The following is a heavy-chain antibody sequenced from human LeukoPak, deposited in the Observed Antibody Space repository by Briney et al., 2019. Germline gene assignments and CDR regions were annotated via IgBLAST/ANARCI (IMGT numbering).Heavy chain of an antibody. CDR2: IYHSGST. D-gene: IGHD2-15*01. V-gene: IGHV4-30-2*01. Sequence: SQTLSLTCTVSGGSISSGGYYWSWIRQPPGKGLEWIGYIYHSGSTYYNPSLKSRVTISVDRSKNQFSLKLSSVTAADTAVYYCARAPGYYFDYWGQGTLVTVSS. J-gene: IGHJ4*02. CDR1: GGSISSGGYY. CDR3: ARAPGYYFDY.